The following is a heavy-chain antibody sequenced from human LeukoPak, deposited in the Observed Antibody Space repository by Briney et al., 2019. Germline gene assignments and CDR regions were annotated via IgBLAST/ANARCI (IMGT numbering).Heavy chain of an antibody. CDR1: GFTFSSYA. V-gene: IGHV3-30-3*01. CDR2: ISYDGSNK. Sequence: PGRSLRLSCAASGFTFSSYAIHWVRQAPGKGLEWVAVISYDGSNKYYADSVKGRFTISRDNSKNTLYLQMNSLRAEDTAVYYCARERPGIAAAGPFDYWGQGTLVTVSS. CDR3: ARERPGIAAAGPFDY. D-gene: IGHD6-13*01. J-gene: IGHJ4*02.